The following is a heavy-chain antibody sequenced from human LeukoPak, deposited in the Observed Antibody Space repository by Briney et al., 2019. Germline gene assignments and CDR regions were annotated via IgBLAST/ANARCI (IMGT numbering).Heavy chain of an antibody. Sequence: SETLPLTCAVYGGSFSGYYWSWIRQPPGKGLEWIGEINHSGSTNYNPSLKSRVTISVDTSKNQFSLKLSSVTAADTAVYYCARRAHILTGYYSVYYFDYWGQGTLVTVSS. CDR1: GGSFSGYY. CDR2: INHSGST. CDR3: ARRAHILTGYYSVYYFDY. J-gene: IGHJ4*02. D-gene: IGHD3-9*01. V-gene: IGHV4-34*01.